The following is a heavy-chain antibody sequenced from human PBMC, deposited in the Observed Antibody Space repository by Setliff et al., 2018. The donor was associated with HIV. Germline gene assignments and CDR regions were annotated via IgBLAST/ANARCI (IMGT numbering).Heavy chain of an antibody. Sequence: GSLRHSCAASGFTFSDHYMDWVRQSPGKGLEWVGRIANKADSHTIQYAASVQGRFTISRDDSKNTLYLQMSNLQAEDTALYYCTRAGYGHGFDIWGQGTTVTVSS. D-gene: IGHD5-18*01. CDR3: TRAGYGHGFDI. J-gene: IGHJ6*02. V-gene: IGHV3-72*01. CDR1: GFTFSDHY. CDR2: IANKADSHTI.